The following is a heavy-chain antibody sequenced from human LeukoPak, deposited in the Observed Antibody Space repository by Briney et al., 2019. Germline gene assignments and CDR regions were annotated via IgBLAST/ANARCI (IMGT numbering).Heavy chain of an antibody. CDR2: ISSSGSTI. V-gene: IGHV3-48*03. CDR1: GFTFSSYE. J-gene: IGHJ4*02. Sequence: PGGSLRLSCAASGFTFSSYEMNWVRQAPGKGLEWVSYISSSGSTIYYADSVKGRFTISRDNAKNSLYLQMNSLRAEDTAVYYCAKSPGAYYYDSSSFFDYWGQGTLVTVSS. CDR3: AKSPGAYYYDSSSFFDY. D-gene: IGHD3-22*01.